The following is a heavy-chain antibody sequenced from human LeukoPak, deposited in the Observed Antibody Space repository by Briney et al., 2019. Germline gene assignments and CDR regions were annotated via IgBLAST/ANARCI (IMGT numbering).Heavy chain of an antibody. CDR2: IIPIFGTA. V-gene: IGHV1-69*13. D-gene: IGHD2-2*01. Sequence: SVKVSCKASGGTFSSYAISWVRQAPGQGLEWMGGIIPIFGTANYAQKFQGRVTITADESTSTAYMELSSLRSEDTAVYYRARQEPAASGNFDYWGQGTLVTVSS. J-gene: IGHJ4*02. CDR1: GGTFSSYA. CDR3: ARQEPAASGNFDY.